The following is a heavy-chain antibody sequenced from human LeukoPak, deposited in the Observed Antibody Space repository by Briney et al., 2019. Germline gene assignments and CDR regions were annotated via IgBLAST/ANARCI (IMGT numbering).Heavy chain of an antibody. CDR1: GYTFTSYD. D-gene: IGHD3-10*01. CDR2: MNPNSGNT. V-gene: IGHV1-8*03. J-gene: IGHJ6*04. Sequence: GASVKVSCKASGYTFTSYDINWVRQATGQGLEWMGWMNPNSGNTGYAQKFQGRVTITADKSTSTAYMELSSLRSEDTAVYYCARDEPYGSGSMDVWGKGTTVTVSS. CDR3: ARDEPYGSGSMDV.